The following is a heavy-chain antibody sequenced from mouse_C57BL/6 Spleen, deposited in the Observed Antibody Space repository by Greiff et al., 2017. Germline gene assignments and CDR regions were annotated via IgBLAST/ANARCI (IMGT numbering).Heavy chain of an antibody. D-gene: IGHD1-1*01. CDR2: IRNKANGYTT. Sequence: EVNLVESGGGLVQPGGSLSLSCAASGFTFTDYYMSWVRQPPGKALEWLGFIRNKANGYTTEYSASVKGRFTISRDNSQSILYLQMNALRAEDSATYYCARNYDGKDAMDYWGQGTSVTVSS. CDR3: ARNYDGKDAMDY. J-gene: IGHJ4*01. V-gene: IGHV7-3*01. CDR1: GFTFTDYY.